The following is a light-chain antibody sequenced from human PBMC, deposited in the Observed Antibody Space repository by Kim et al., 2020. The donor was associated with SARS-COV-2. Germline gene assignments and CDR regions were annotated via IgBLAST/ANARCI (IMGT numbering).Light chain of an antibody. V-gene: IGKV1-27*01. J-gene: IGKJ1*01. Sequence: DIQMTQSPSSLSASVGDRVTITCRASRGISNYLAWYQQKPGQVPKLLIYAASALQSGVPSRFSGSGSGKDFTLTISTLQPEDAASYFCQKYNSAPRTFGQGTKVDIK. CDR2: AAS. CDR1: RGISNY. CDR3: QKYNSAPRT.